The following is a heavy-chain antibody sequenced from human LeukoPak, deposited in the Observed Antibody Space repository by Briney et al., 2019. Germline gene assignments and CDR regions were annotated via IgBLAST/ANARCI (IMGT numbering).Heavy chain of an antibody. V-gene: IGHV3-66*02. CDR2: TYNGNST. Sequence: GYVSLYGSGSRFTVSSNYMSWVGHGPGNGLEGLTVTYNGNSTYSADFVRGGIIISKNYSKNTLYLQMNSLRAEDTAVYYCARAIVEPAPPKKAYCNSNYYCMDVWGKGTTATVSS. J-gene: IGHJ6*03. CDR1: RFTVSSNY. D-gene: IGHD4-11*01. CDR3: ARAIVEPAPPKKAYCNSNYYCMDV.